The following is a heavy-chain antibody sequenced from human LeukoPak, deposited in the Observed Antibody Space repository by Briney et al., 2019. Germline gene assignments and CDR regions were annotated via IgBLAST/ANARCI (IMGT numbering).Heavy chain of an antibody. CDR2: NNHCWST. J-gene: IGHJ5*02. CDR3: ARGGTSLLRYFDWLWAVVAINSVPPENNWFDP. CDR1: GGSLRGYY. Sequence: SETLALPWSVFGGSLRGYYWGLIRQPPGKGLEWVGENNHCWSTNYNPSLQSRVPISVDTSKNQYSLKLSSVTAADTAVYYCARGGTSLLRYFDWLWAVVAINSVPPENNWFDPWGQGPLVTVSS. D-gene: IGHD3-9*01. V-gene: IGHV4-34*01.